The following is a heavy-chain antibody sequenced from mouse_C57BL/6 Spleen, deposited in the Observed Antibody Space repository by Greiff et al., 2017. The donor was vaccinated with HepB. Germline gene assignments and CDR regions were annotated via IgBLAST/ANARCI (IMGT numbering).Heavy chain of an antibody. V-gene: IGHV1-76*01. CDR1: GYTFTDYY. CDR3: ARYDYIYYAMDY. CDR2: IYPGSGNT. D-gene: IGHD1-3*01. J-gene: IGHJ4*01. Sequence: VQLQESGAELVRPGASVKLSCKASGYTFTDYYINWVKQRPGQGLEWIARIYPGSGNTYYNEKFKGNATLTAEKSSSTAYMQLSSLTSEDSAVYFCARYDYIYYAMDYWGQGTSVTVSS.